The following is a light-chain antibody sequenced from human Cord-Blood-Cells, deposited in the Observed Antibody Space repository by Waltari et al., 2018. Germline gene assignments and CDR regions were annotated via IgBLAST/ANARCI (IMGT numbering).Light chain of an antibody. J-gene: IGLJ1*01. CDR2: EGS. V-gene: IGLV2-23*01. CDR3: CSYAGSSTYV. CDR1: CSDVASYNL. Sequence: QSALTQPASVSGSPGQSITLSCTGTCSDVASYNLFSCYQQHPGKAPKLMIYEGSKRPSGVSNRFSGSKSGNTASLTISGLQAEDEADYYCCSYAGSSTYVFGTGTKVTVL.